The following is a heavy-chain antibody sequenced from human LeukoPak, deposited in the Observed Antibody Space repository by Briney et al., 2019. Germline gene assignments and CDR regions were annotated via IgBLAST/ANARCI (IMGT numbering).Heavy chain of an antibody. CDR3: ATGHCGSGSYANWFDP. Sequence: ASVKVSCKVSVYTLTELSMHWVRQAPGKGLEWMGGFDPEDGETIYAQKFQGRVTMTEDTSTDTAYMELSSLRSEDTAVYYCATGHCGSGSYANWFDPWGQGTLVTVSS. J-gene: IGHJ5*02. CDR2: FDPEDGET. CDR1: VYTLTELS. V-gene: IGHV1-24*01. D-gene: IGHD3-10*01.